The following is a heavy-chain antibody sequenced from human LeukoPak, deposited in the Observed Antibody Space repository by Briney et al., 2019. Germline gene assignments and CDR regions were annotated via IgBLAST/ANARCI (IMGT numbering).Heavy chain of an antibody. CDR3: ARPDSGYYYFHQ. D-gene: IGHD5-12*01. J-gene: IGHJ4*02. V-gene: IGHV3-66*04. Sequence: GGSLRLSCAVFGFTVRSNYMSWVRQAPGKGLEWVSDIYSGDSTDYADSVKGRFIISRDKSKDTLYLQMNSLRAEDTAVYYCARPDSGYYYFHQWGQGALVTVSS. CDR2: IYSGDST. CDR1: GFTVRSNY.